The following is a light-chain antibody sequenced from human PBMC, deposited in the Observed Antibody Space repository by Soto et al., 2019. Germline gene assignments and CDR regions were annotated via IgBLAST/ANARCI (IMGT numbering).Light chain of an antibody. V-gene: IGKV3-20*01. Sequence: EIVLTQSPGTLSLSPGERATLSCRASQSVSSNYLAWYQQKPGQAPRLLIYGATSRSTGIPDRFGGSGSGTDFTLTISRIEPEDFLVDYGQLYGGSSGTFGQGTKVEVK. CDR3: QLYGGSSGT. CDR2: GAT. CDR1: QSVSSNY. J-gene: IGKJ1*01.